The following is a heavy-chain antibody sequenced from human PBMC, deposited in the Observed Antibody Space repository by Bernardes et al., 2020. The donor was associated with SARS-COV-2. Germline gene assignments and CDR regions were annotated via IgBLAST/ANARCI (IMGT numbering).Heavy chain of an antibody. CDR3: ATAREPNQIDQ. CDR2: IYTDGAT. Sequence: GGSLRLSCAASGFTVSNNYMSWVRQAPGKGLEWVSIIYTDGATFNAESVKGRFTISRHISENTLYLQMNSLRADDTAAYYCATAREPNQIDQWGQGTLVTVSS. V-gene: IGHV3-53*04. CDR1: GFTVSNNY. J-gene: IGHJ4*02. D-gene: IGHD1-26*01.